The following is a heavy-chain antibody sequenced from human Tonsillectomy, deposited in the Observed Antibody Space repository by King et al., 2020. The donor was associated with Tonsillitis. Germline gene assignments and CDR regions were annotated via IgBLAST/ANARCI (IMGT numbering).Heavy chain of an antibody. Sequence: VQLVQSGAEVKKPGASVKVSCKASGYTFTGYYMHWVRQAPGQGLEWMGCINPNSVGTNYAQKFQGRVTMTRDTSISTVYMELSRLRSDDTAVYYCARARIAVAGTDAFDIWGQGTMVTVSS. CDR1: GYTFTGYY. J-gene: IGHJ3*02. D-gene: IGHD6-19*01. V-gene: IGHV1-2*02. CDR2: INPNSVGT. CDR3: ARARIAVAGTDAFDI.